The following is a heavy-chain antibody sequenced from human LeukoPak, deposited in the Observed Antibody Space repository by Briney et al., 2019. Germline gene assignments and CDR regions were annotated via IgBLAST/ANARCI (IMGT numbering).Heavy chain of an antibody. CDR3: ARGMPSSVAADY. CDR2: IYYSGST. D-gene: IGHD6-19*01. J-gene: IGHJ4*02. Sequence: PSETLSLTCTVSGGSISSSSYYWGWIRQPPGKGLEWIGSIYYSGSTYYNPSLKSRVTISVDTSKNQFSLKLSSVTAADTAVYYCARGMPSSVAADYWGQGTLVTVSS. CDR1: GGSISSSSYY. V-gene: IGHV4-39*07.